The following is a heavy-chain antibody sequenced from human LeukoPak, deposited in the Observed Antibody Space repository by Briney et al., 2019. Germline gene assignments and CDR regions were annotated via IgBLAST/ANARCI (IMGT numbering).Heavy chain of an antibody. D-gene: IGHD4-17*01. Sequence: ASVKVSCKASGYTFTSYYMHWVRQAPGQGLEWMGIINPSGGSASYAQKFQGRVTMTRDTSTSTVYMELSSLRSEDTAVYYCARDGTTVTPMDYYYYYMDVWGKGTTVTIPS. CDR3: ARDGTTVTPMDYYYYYMDV. CDR1: GYTFTSYY. J-gene: IGHJ6*03. V-gene: IGHV1-46*01. CDR2: INPSGGSA.